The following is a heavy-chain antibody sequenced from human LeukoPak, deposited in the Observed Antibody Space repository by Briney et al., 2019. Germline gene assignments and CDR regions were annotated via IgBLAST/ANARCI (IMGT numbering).Heavy chain of an antibody. CDR3: ARDSPTASYSSSAGFGY. Sequence: GGSLRLSCAASGFTFSSYSMNWVRQAPGKGLEWVSSISSSSSYIYYADSVKGRFTISRDNAKNSLYLQMNSLRAEDTAVYYCARDSPTASYSSSAGFGYRGQGTLVTVSS. CDR2: ISSSSSYI. J-gene: IGHJ4*02. V-gene: IGHV3-21*01. CDR1: GFTFSSYS. D-gene: IGHD6-6*01.